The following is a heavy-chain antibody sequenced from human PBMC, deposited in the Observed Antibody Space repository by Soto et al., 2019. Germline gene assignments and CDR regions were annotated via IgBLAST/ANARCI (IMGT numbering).Heavy chain of an antibody. J-gene: IGHJ6*02. D-gene: IGHD5-18*01. Sequence: SKTLSLTCAVHGGCFSGYYWSWIRQPPGKGLEWIGEINHSGSTNYNPSLKSRVTISVDTSKNQFSLKLSSVTAADTSVYYFARAGYSSGYYYYYGMDVWGQGTTVTGSS. V-gene: IGHV4-34*01. CDR3: ARAGYSSGYYYYYGMDV. CDR2: INHSGST. CDR1: GGCFSGYY.